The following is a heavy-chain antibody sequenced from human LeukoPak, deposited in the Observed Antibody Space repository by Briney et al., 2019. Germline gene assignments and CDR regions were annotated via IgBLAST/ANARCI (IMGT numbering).Heavy chain of an antibody. CDR1: GFTLKNYW. Sequence: GGSLRLSCETSGFTLKNYWMSWLRRAPGKGLEWVSRSKYDGSTAMYAESVKGRFAISRDNARGTLYLQMNSLRVDDTAVYYCAKSDWFDPCGRGILVTVSS. J-gene: IGHJ5*02. V-gene: IGHV3-74*03. CDR3: AKSDWFDP. CDR2: SKYDGSTA.